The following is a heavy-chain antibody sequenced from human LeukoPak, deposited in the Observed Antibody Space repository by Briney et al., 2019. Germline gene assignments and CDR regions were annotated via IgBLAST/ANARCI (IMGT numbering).Heavy chain of an antibody. D-gene: IGHD6-13*01. CDR1: GFTFSSYG. CDR3: AREPWRGNIAAAMAN. Sequence: GRSPRLSCAASGFTFSSYGMHWVRQAPGKGLEWVAVIWYDGSNKYYADSVKGRFTISRDNSKNTLYLQMNSLRAEDTAVYYCAREPWRGNIAAAMANWGQGTLVTVSS. J-gene: IGHJ4*02. V-gene: IGHV3-33*01. CDR2: IWYDGSNK.